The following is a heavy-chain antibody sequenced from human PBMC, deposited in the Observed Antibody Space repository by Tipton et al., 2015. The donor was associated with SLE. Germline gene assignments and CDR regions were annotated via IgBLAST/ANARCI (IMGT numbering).Heavy chain of an antibody. V-gene: IGHV4-34*01. D-gene: IGHD4-23*01. CDR3: GRGRTDAWELVGY. CDR1: GGSFETYY. Sequence: GLVKPSETLSLTCAVYGGSFETYYWTWVRQPPGKGLEWIGEINQAIGTNYNPALKSRVTISMDTSKIQFSLKLNSVTATDTAVYYCGRGRTDAWELVGYWGQGTLVTVSS. CDR2: INQAIGT. J-gene: IGHJ4*02.